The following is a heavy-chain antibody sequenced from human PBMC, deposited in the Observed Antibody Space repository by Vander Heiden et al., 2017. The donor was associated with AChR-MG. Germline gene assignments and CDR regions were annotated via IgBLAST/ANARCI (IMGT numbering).Heavy chain of an antibody. D-gene: IGHD3-3*01. J-gene: IGHJ4*02. V-gene: IGHV3-21*01. CDR3: ARDPDFWSGSAY. CDR1: GFPFSSYS. Sequence: EVQPLESGGGLVKPGGSLTLSCAAPGFPFSSYSMNWVRQAPGKGREWVSSISSSSSYIYYADSVKGRFTISRDNAKNSLYLQMNSLRAEDTAVYYCARDPDFWSGSAYWGQGTLVTVSS. CDR2: ISSSSSYI.